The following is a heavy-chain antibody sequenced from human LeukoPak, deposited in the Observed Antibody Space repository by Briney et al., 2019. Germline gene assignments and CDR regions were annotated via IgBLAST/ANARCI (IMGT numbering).Heavy chain of an antibody. V-gene: IGHV3-21*01. Sequence: GGSLGLSCAAFGFTFSSHSMNWVRQAPGKGLEWVSSISSSSSYIYYADSVKGRFTISRDNAKNSLYLQMNSLRAEDTAVYYCARGFYDSSAFDYWGQGTLVTVSS. J-gene: IGHJ4*02. CDR2: ISSSSSYI. D-gene: IGHD3-22*01. CDR1: GFTFSSHS. CDR3: ARGFYDSSAFDY.